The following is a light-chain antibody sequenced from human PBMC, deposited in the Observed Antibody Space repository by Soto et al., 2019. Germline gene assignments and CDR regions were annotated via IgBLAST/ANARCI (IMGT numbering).Light chain of an antibody. Sequence: DIQMTQSPSSLSASVGDRVTITCRTSQSISNFLNWYQQQPGKAPKLLIYGAFGLQSGVPSRFSGSGSGTDFTLTISSLQPDDFATYYCQQYNSYSPTFGQGTKVDIK. CDR1: QSISNF. CDR3: QQYNSYSPT. J-gene: IGKJ1*01. V-gene: IGKV1-39*01. CDR2: GAF.